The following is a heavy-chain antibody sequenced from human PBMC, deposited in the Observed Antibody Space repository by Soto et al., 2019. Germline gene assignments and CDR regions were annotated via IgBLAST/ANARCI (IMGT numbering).Heavy chain of an antibody. V-gene: IGHV1-18*04. CDR1: GYTFTSYG. CDR3: ARDRPCSGTSCFYSYYYYYGMDV. J-gene: IGHJ6*02. Sequence: ASVKVSCKASGYTFTSYGISWVRQAPGQGLEWMGWISAYNGNTNYAQKLQGRVTMTTDTSTSTAYMELRSLRSDDTAVYYCARDRPCSGTSCFYSYYYYYGMDVWGQGTTVTVSS. D-gene: IGHD2-2*01. CDR2: ISAYNGNT.